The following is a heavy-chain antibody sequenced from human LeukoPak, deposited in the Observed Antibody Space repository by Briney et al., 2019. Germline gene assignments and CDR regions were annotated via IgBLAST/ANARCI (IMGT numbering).Heavy chain of an antibody. J-gene: IGHJ4*02. CDR2: IYYSGRT. D-gene: IGHD1-14*01. CDR1: GGSISSSSYY. V-gene: IGHV4-39*01. CDR3: ARRTRAVFFDY. Sequence: SETLSLTCTVSGGSISSSSYYWGWIRHPPGKGLEWIGSIYYSGRTYYNPSLKSRVTISVDTSKNQFSLKLSSVTAADTAVYYCARRTRAVFFDYWGQGTLVTVSS.